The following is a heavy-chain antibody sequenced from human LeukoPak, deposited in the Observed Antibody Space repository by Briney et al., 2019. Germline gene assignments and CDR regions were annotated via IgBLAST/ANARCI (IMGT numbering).Heavy chain of an antibody. Sequence: GESLKISCKGSGYSFTSYWIGWVRQMPGKGVEWMGIIYPGDSDTRYSPSFQGQVTISADKSISTAYLQWSSLKASDTATYYCPRKTYYDRTKVDYWGQGTLVTVSS. CDR2: IYPGDSDT. J-gene: IGHJ4*02. V-gene: IGHV5-51*01. CDR1: GYSFTSYW. D-gene: IGHD3-22*01. CDR3: PRKTYYDRTKVDY.